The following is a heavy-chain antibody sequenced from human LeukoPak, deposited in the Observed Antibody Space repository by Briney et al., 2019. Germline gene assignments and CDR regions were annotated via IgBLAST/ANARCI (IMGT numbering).Heavy chain of an antibody. D-gene: IGHD2-2*01. Sequence: GGSLRLSCAASGFTFSSYDMHWVRQATGKGLEWVSAIGTAGDTYYPGSVKGRFTISRENAKNSLYLQMNSLRAGDTAVYYCARERPYTQYCSNTSCYRNGMDVWGQGTTVTVSS. CDR3: ARERPYTQYCSNTSCYRNGMDV. V-gene: IGHV3-13*01. J-gene: IGHJ6*02. CDR2: IGTAGDT. CDR1: GFTFSSYD.